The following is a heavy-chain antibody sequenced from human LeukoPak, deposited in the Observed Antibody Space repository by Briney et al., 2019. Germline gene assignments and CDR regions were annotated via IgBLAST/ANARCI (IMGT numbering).Heavy chain of an antibody. J-gene: IGHJ6*03. Sequence: ASVKVSCKASGYTFTSYGISWVRQAPGQGLEWMGWISAYNGNTNYAQKLQGRVTMTTDTSTSTAYMELRSLRSDDTAVYYCARLAVPAAIFDYYYYMDVWGKGTTVTVSS. CDR3: ARLAVPAAIFDYYYYMDV. CDR1: GYTFTSYG. CDR2: ISAYNGNT. D-gene: IGHD2-2*01. V-gene: IGHV1-18*01.